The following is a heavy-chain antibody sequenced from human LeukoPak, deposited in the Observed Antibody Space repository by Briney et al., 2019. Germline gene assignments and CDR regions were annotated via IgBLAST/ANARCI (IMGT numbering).Heavy chain of an antibody. CDR3: ARSTSDPTRGYSGYDPEYYFDY. CDR2: IYYSGST. CDR1: GGSISSYY. J-gene: IGHJ4*02. Sequence: SETLSLTCTVSGGSISSYYWSWIRQPPGKGLEWIGYIYYSGSTNYNPSLKSRVTISVDTSKNQFSLKLSSVTAADTAVYYCARSTSDPTRGYSGYDPEYYFDYWGRGTLVTVSS. V-gene: IGHV4-59*01. D-gene: IGHD5-12*01.